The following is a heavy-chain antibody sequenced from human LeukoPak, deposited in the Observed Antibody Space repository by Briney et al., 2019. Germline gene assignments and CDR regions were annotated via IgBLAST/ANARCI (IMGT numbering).Heavy chain of an antibody. J-gene: IGHJ4*02. CDR1: GLTVSTNY. Sequence: PGGSLRLSCAASGLTVSTNYMSWVRQAPGKGLEWVSVIYTGGSTYYGDSVKGRFTISRDNSKNTLYLQMNSLRAEDTAVYYCARLYAGGYFDYWGQGTLVTVSS. D-gene: IGHD3-16*02. V-gene: IGHV3-66*01. CDR3: ARLYAGGYFDY. CDR2: IYTGGST.